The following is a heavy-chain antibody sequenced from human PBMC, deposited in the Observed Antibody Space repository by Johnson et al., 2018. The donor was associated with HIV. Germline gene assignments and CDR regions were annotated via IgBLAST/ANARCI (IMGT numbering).Heavy chain of an antibody. J-gene: IGHJ3*02. CDR1: GFTFSSYA. V-gene: IGHV3-30-3*01. D-gene: IGHD5-12*01. CDR3: ARDKSGGGTDSGYDHFSAPDAFDI. Sequence: QMQLVESGGGVVQPGRSLRLSCAASGFTFSSYAMHWVRQAPGKGLEWVAVISYDGSNKYYADSVKGRFTISRDNSKNTLYLQMNSLRAEDTAVYYCARDKSGGGTDSGYDHFSAPDAFDIWGQGTMVTVSS. CDR2: ISYDGSNK.